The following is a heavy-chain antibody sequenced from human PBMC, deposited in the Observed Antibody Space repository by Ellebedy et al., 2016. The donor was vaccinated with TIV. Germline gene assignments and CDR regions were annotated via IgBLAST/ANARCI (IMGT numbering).Heavy chain of an antibody. J-gene: IGHJ4*02. D-gene: IGHD1-26*01. Sequence: ASVKVSCKASGHTFTGYYMHWVRQAPGQGLEWMGWINPDSGGTNTAQRFQGRVTMTRDTSVSTAYMELSRLGSDDTAVYYCATSAWDLLETVGTLGHWGQGTLVTVSS. CDR3: ATSAWDLLETVGTLGH. CDR1: GHTFTGYY. CDR2: INPDSGGT. V-gene: IGHV1-2*02.